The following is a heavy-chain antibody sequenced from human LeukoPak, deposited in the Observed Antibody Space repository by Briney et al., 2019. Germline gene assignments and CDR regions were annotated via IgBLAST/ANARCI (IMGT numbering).Heavy chain of an antibody. CDR3: ARVGLDSGADY. J-gene: IGHJ4*02. V-gene: IGHV4-39*07. D-gene: IGHD2-15*01. CDR2: IYYSGST. Sequence: SETLSLTCTVSGGSISSSSYYWGWIRQPPGKGLEWIGSIYYSGSTYYNPSLKSRVTISVDTSENQFSLKLSSVTAADTAVYYCARVGLDSGADYWGQGTLVTVSS. CDR1: GGSISSSSYY.